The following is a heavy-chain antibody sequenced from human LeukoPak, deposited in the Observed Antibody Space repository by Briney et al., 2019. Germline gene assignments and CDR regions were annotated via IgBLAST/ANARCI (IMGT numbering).Heavy chain of an antibody. CDR1: GFTFSTYN. CDR2: ITSSSSYT. Sequence: AGRSLRLSCAASGFTFSTYNMNWVRQAPGKGLEWVSSITSSSSYTFYADSVTDRLTISRDNAKNSLYLQMSSVRAEDTAINYCARDPYDGGYGDSYYYYMDVWGKGTTVTISS. V-gene: IGHV3-21*01. CDR3: ARDPYDGGYGDSYYYYMDV. D-gene: IGHD1-26*01. J-gene: IGHJ6*03.